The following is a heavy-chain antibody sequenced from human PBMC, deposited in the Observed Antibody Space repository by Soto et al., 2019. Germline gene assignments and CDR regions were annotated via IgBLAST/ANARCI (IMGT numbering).Heavy chain of an antibody. CDR2: IYYSGSS. CDR3: AREFPYYESSDSYFDY. Sequence: SETLSLTCTVSGASISSDGYSWSWIRQHPGKGLEWIGHIYYSGSSYKNPSLKTRVTISVDTSKKQFSLKLNSVTAADSAVYYCAREFPYYESSDSYFDYWGQGALVTVSS. CDR1: GASISSDGYS. D-gene: IGHD3-16*01. V-gene: IGHV4-31*03. J-gene: IGHJ4*02.